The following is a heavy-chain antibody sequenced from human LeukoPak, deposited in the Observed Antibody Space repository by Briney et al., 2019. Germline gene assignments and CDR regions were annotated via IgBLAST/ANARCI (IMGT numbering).Heavy chain of an antibody. CDR3: ARDRGFYYDSGPGDNYYFYMDV. CDR2: IYYSGST. V-gene: IGHV4-61*01. CDR1: GGSISSSSYY. Sequence: MTSETLSLTCTVSGGSISSSSYYWSWIRQPPGKGLERIGYIYYSGSTNYNPSLKSRVTISVDTSKNQFSLRLSSVTAADTAVYYCARDRGFYYDSGPGDNYYFYMDVWGKGTTVTVSS. D-gene: IGHD3-3*01. J-gene: IGHJ6*03.